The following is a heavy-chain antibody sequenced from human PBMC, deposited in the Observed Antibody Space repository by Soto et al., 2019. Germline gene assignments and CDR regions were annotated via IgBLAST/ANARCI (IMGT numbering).Heavy chain of an antibody. CDR2: INHSGST. CDR3: ARGAKYYDFWSNIHYFDY. D-gene: IGHD3-3*01. Sequence: SETLSLTCAVYGGSFSGYYWSWVRQPPGKGLEWIGEINHSGSTNYNPSLKSRVTISVDTSKNQFSLKLSSVTAADTAVYYCARGAKYYDFWSNIHYFDYWGQGTLVTVSS. V-gene: IGHV4-34*01. CDR1: GGSFSGYY. J-gene: IGHJ4*02.